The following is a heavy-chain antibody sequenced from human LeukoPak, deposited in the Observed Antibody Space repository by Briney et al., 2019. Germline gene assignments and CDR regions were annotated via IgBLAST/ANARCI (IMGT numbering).Heavy chain of an antibody. CDR1: RYTFTGYY. Sequence: GASVKVSCKASRYTFTGYYMHWVRQAPGQGLEWMGWINPNSGDTNYAQKFQGRVTMTRDTSISTAYMELSRLRSDDTAVYYCARDLEFGYSYGPPDYWGQGTLVTVSS. CDR3: ARDLEFGYSYGPPDY. V-gene: IGHV1-2*02. J-gene: IGHJ4*02. D-gene: IGHD5-18*01. CDR2: INPNSGDT.